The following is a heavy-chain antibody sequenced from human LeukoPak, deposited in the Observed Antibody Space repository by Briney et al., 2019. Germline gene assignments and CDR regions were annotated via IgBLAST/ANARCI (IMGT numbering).Heavy chain of an antibody. CDR3: AKVVITGTTRGYFVY. D-gene: IGHD1-7*01. J-gene: IGHJ4*02. Sequence: GGSLRLSCAASGFTFSSYSMNWVRQAPGKGLEWVSSISSSSGSTIYYADSVKGRFTISRDNAKNSLYLQMNSLRAEDTAVYYCAKVVITGTTRGYFVYWGQGTLVTVSS. CDR2: ISSSSGSTI. V-gene: IGHV3-48*04. CDR1: GFTFSSYS.